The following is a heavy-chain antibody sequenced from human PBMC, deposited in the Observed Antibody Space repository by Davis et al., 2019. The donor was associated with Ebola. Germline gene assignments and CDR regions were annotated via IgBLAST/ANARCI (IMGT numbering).Heavy chain of an antibody. J-gene: IGHJ4*02. CDR2: IYHSGST. D-gene: IGHD3-22*01. Sequence: MPSETLSLTCTVSGYSISSGYYWGWIRQPPGKGLEWIGSIYHSGSTNYNPSLKSRVTTSVDTSKNQFSLKLNSVTAADTAVYYCARGIYDSSSSRSDYSDSWGQGTLVTVSS. CDR1: GYSISSGYY. CDR3: ARGIYDSSSSRSDYSDS. V-gene: IGHV4-38-2*02.